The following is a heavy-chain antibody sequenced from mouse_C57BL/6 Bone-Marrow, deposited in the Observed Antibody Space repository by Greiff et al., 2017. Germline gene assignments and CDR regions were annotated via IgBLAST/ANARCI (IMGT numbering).Heavy chain of an antibody. CDR2: INPGSGGT. D-gene: IGHD1-1*02. CDR1: GYAFTNYL. J-gene: IGHJ2*01. Sequence: QVQLQQSGAELVRPGPSVKVSCKASGYAFTNYLIEWVKQRPGQGLEWIGVINPGSGGTNYNGKFKGKATLTADKSSSTAYMQLSSLTSEDSAVYFCARPPYGDYWGQGTTLTVSS. CDR3: ARPPYGDY. V-gene: IGHV1-54*01.